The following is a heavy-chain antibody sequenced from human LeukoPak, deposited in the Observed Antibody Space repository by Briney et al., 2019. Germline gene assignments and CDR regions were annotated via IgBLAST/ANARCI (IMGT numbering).Heavy chain of an antibody. CDR2: ISGSGGST. CDR3: AKDWIQLWHTDY. D-gene: IGHD5-18*01. J-gene: IGHJ4*02. V-gene: IGHV3-23*01. Sequence: GGSLRLSCAASGFTFSSYAMSWVRQAPGKGLEWVSAISGSGGSTYYADSVKGRFTTSRDNSKNTLYLQMNSLRAEDTAVYYCAKDWIQLWHTDYWGQGTLVTVSS. CDR1: GFTFSSYA.